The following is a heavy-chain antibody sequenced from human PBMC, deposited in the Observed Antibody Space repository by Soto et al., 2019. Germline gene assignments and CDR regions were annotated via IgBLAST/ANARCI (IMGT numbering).Heavy chain of an antibody. D-gene: IGHD6-19*01. Sequence: QIQLVQSGPEVKKPGASVKVSCKASGYTFSNYGIKWVRQAPGQGLEWVGWITAYNGNRHHAEKFQGRVAMTTHTSATTTNMKLRSLTSDDTALYYCARDAQSKPVAADGSSNYWGQGTLVTVSS. CDR2: ITAYNGNR. CDR3: ARDAQSKPVAADGSSNY. CDR1: GYTFSNYG. V-gene: IGHV1-18*04. J-gene: IGHJ4*02.